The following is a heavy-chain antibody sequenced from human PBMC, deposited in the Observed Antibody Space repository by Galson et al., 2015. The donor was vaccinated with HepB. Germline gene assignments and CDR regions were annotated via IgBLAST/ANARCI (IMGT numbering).Heavy chain of an antibody. CDR2: ISGSGGSI. D-gene: IGHD6-19*01. V-gene: IGHV3-23*01. CDR1: GFTFTSYA. Sequence: SLRLSCAASGFTFTSYAMSWVRQAPGKGLEWVAAISGSGGSIHYADSVKGRFTISRDDSKNTVYLQMNTLRVEDTAIYYCERSSNWFRPFDYWGQGTLVTVSS. CDR3: ERSSNWFRPFDY. J-gene: IGHJ4*02.